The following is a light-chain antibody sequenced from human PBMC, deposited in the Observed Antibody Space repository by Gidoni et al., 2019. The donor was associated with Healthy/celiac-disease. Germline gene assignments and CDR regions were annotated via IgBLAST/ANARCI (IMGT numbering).Light chain of an antibody. Sequence: DIVMTQSPDSLAVSLGERATINCKSSQSVLYSSNNKNYLAWYQQKPGQPPKLLIYWASTREPGVPDRFSGSGSGTDFTLTISSLQAEDVAVYYCQQYYSTPMYTFGQXTKLEIK. J-gene: IGKJ2*01. CDR2: WAS. V-gene: IGKV4-1*01. CDR3: QQYYSTPMYT. CDR1: QSVLYSSNNKNY.